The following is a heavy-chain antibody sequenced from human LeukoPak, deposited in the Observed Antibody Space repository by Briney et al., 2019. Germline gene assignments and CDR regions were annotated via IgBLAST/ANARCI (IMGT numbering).Heavy chain of an antibody. D-gene: IGHD2-15*01. CDR2: IYYSGST. Sequence: SETLSLTCTVSGGSISSSSYYWGWIRQPPGKGLEWIGSIYYSGSTYYNPSLKSRVTISVDTSKNQFSLKLSSVTAADTAVYYCARQPGGGSSYINWFDPWGQGTLVTVSS. CDR1: GGSISSSSYY. V-gene: IGHV4-39*01. J-gene: IGHJ5*02. CDR3: ARQPGGGSSYINWFDP.